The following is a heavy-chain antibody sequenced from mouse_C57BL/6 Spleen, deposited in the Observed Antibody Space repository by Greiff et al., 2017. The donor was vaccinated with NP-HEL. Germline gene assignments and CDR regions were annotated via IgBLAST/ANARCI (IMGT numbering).Heavy chain of an antibody. V-gene: IGHV5-17*01. CDR1: GFTFSDYG. D-gene: IGHD2-14*01. CDR3: ARVLGYYYAMDY. J-gene: IGHJ4*01. Sequence: EVKLMESGGGLVKPGGSLKLSCAASGFTFSDYGMHWVRQAPEKGLEWVAYISSGSSTIYYADTVKGRFTISRDNAKNTLFLQMTSLRSEDTAMYYCARVLGYYYAMDYWGQGTSVTVSS. CDR2: ISSGSSTI.